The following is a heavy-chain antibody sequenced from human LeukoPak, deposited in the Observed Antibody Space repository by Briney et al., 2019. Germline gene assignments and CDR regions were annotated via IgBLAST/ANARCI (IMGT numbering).Heavy chain of an antibody. CDR3: ARKGCSSTSCYFGEFDY. V-gene: IGHV1-18*04. CDR1: GYTFTGYY. D-gene: IGHD2-2*01. CDR2: ISAYNGNT. Sequence: GASVKVSCKASGYTFTGYYMHWVRQAPGQGLEWMGWISAYNGNTNYAQKLQGRVTMTTDTSTSTAYMELRSLRSDDTAVYYCARKGCSSTSCYFGEFDYWGQGTLVTVSS. J-gene: IGHJ4*02.